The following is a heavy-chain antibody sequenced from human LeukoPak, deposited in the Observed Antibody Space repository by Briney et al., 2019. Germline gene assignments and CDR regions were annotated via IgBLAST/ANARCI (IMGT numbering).Heavy chain of an antibody. CDR2: ISVSGGST. CDR1: GFTFSSYA. CDR3: AKDPSSEDIAY. D-gene: IGHD2-15*01. J-gene: IGHJ4*02. Sequence: GGSLRLSCAASGFTFSSYAMSWVRQASGKGLEWVSAISVSGGSTYYADSVKGRFTISRDNSKNTLYLQMNSLRAEDTALYYCAKDPSSEDIAYWGQGTLVTVSS. V-gene: IGHV3-23*01.